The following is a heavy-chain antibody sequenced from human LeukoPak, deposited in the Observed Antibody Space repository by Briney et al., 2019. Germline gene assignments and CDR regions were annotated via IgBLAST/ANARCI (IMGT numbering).Heavy chain of an antibody. V-gene: IGHV4-39*01. J-gene: IGHJ5*02. CDR3: ASGGYTAMVYGIIKNWFDP. D-gene: IGHD5-18*01. CDR2: IYYSGST. Sequence: SETLSLTCTASGGSISSSSYYWGWIRQPPGKGLEWIGSIYYSGSTYYNPSLKSRVTISVDTSKNQFSLKLSSVTAADTAVYYCASGGYTAMVYGIIKNWFDPWGQGTLVTVSS. CDR1: GGSISSSSYY.